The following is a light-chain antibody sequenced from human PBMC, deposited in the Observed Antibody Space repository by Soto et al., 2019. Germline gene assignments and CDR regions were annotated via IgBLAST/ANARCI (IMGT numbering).Light chain of an antibody. V-gene: IGKV1-5*03. J-gene: IGKJ2*01. CDR2: KAS. Sequence: DIPMTQSPSILAASVGDRVTITCRAIHSVGVFLAWYQQKPGKAPKLLIYKASSLETGVPSRFSGSGSGTEFTLTISSLQGDDVANYYCQQYHSSFGLYTFGRGTKLEIK. CDR3: QQYHSSFGLYT. CDR1: HSVGVF.